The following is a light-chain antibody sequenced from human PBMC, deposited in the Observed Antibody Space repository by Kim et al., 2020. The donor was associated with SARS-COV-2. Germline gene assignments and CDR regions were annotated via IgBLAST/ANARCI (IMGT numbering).Light chain of an antibody. CDR1: SSDVGAFNY. V-gene: IGLV2-14*03. CDR2: DVN. Sequence: QSALTQPASVSGSPGQSITISCTGSSSDVGAFNYVSWFQQYPGKAPQLIIYDVNHRPSGISLRFSGSKSGNEASLTISGLQAEDEADYYCSSYTNKNSVIFGGGTQLTVL. CDR3: SSYTNKNSVI. J-gene: IGLJ2*01.